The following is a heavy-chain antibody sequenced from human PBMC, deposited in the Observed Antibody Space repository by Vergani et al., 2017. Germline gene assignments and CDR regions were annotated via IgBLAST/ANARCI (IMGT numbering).Heavy chain of an antibody. CDR3: ARHSTVEWLVKLGWIDP. V-gene: IGHV4-39*01. J-gene: IGHJ5*02. CDR2: IYYSGST. CDR1: GASIRSSNSY. Sequence: QLQLQESGPGLVKPSATLSLTCSVSGASIRSSNSYWGWTRQPPGKGLEWIASIYYSGSTYYNPSLKSRVTISVYTSKNQFSLKLSSVTAADTAVYFCARHSTVEWLVKLGWIDPWGQGILVTVSS. D-gene: IGHD6-19*01.